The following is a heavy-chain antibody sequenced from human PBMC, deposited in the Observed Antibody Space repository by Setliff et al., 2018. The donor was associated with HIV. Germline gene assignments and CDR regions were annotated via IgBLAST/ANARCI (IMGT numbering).Heavy chain of an antibody. V-gene: IGHV4-4*08. D-gene: IGHD5-18*01. CDR3: GRLSETAMASFDS. Sequence: SSETLSLTCSVSGGSITSYHWSWIRQSPGKGLEWIGYIYKSGTTNYKSSLKSRVTISADPSKNQFSLKVTSVTAADTAVYYCGRLSETAMASFDSWGQGTLVTV. CDR2: IYKSGTT. J-gene: IGHJ4*02. CDR1: GGSITSYH.